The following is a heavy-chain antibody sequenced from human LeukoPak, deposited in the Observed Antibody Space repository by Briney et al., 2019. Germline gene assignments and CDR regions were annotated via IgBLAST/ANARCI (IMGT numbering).Heavy chain of an antibody. J-gene: IGHJ4*02. CDR1: GGSISSATYS. Sequence: TLSLTCTVSGGSISSATYSWSWIRQPAGKGLEWIGRISTSGSTNYNPSFMSRVTISVDTSENQFSLNLSSVTAADTAVYYCARDDGDYGFDYWGQGTPVTVSS. CDR3: ARDDGDYGFDY. D-gene: IGHD4-17*01. CDR2: ISTSGST. V-gene: IGHV4-61*02.